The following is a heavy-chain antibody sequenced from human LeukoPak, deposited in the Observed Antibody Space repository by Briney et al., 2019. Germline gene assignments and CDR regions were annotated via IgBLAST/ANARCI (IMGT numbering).Heavy chain of an antibody. CDR3: ARGPAAIGHNWFDP. J-gene: IGHJ5*02. V-gene: IGHV4-31*03. Sequence: KTSETLSLTCTVSGGSISSSSYYWSWIRQHPGKGLEWIGYIYYSGSTYYNPSLKSRVTISVDTSKNQFSLKLSSVTAADTAVYYCARGPAAIGHNWFDPWGQGTLVTVSS. D-gene: IGHD2-2*02. CDR1: GGSISSSSYY. CDR2: IYYSGST.